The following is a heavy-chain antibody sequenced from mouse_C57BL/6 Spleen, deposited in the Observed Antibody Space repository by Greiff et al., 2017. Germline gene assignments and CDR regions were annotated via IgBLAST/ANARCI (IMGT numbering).Heavy chain of an antibody. D-gene: IGHD1-1*01. CDR3: ARLDSSYSYFDY. Sequence: VQLQQPGAELVKPGASVKMSCKASGYTFTSYWITWVKQRPGQGLEWIGDIYPGSGSTNYNEKFKSKATLTVDTSSSTAYMQLSSLTSEDSAVYYCARLDSSYSYFDYWGQGTTLTVSS. J-gene: IGHJ2*01. CDR1: GYTFTSYW. V-gene: IGHV1-55*01. CDR2: IYPGSGST.